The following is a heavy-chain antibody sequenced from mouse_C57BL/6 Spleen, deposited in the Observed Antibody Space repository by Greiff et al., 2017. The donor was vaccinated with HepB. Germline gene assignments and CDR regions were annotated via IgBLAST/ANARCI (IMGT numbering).Heavy chain of an antibody. CDR3: ARQADRVWFAY. CDR2: ISSGGSYT. V-gene: IGHV5-6*01. J-gene: IGHJ3*01. CDR1: GFNFSSYG. Sequence: EVKLMESGGDLVKPGGSLKLSCAASGFNFSSYGMSWVRQTPDKRLEWVATISSGGSYTYYPDSVKGRFTISRDNAKNTLYLQMGSVESEDTAMYYCARQADRVWFAYWGQGTLVTVSA.